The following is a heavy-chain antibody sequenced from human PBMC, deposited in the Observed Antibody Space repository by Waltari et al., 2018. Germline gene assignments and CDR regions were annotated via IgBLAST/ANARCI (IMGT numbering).Heavy chain of an antibody. D-gene: IGHD6-6*01. J-gene: IGHJ2*01. CDR2: INSDTGNP. Sequence: VQLVQSGSELKEPGASVKISCQASGYTFTNYPINWVRPAPGQGLEWMGWINSDTGNPTYAQSFTGRFVFSLDTSVSTAYLQISSLKAEDTAVYYCARKIGDTSSAWYFDLWGRGSLVTVSS. CDR3: ARKIGDTSSAWYFDL. CDR1: GYTFTNYP. V-gene: IGHV7-4-1*02.